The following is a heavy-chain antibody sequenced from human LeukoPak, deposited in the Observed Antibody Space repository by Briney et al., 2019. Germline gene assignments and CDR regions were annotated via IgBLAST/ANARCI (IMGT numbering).Heavy chain of an antibody. V-gene: IGHV3-23*01. D-gene: IGHD2-2*01. CDR1: GFIFSSYA. CDR3: AKRVGGYCRSTDCRAYDN. J-gene: IGHJ4*02. CDR2: ISGSGDGT. Sequence: GGSLRLSCAASGFIFSSYAMHWGRQAPGKGLEWVSAISGSGDGTYYADTVKGRFTVSRDKSKNTLYLEMNNLRSEDSAVYYCAKRVGGYCRSTDCRAYDNWGQGTLVTVSS.